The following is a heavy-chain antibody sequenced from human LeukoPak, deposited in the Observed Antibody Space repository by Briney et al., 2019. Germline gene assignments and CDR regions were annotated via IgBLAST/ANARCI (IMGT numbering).Heavy chain of an antibody. Sequence: GGSLRLSCAASGFTLDDYAMHWVRQAPGKGLGWVSGISWNSGSIGYADSVKGRFTISRDNAKNSLYLQMNSLRAEDTALYYCAKDSSSWSGGDMDVWGKGTTVTVSS. CDR1: GFTLDDYA. CDR2: ISWNSGSI. D-gene: IGHD6-13*01. CDR3: AKDSSSWSGGDMDV. J-gene: IGHJ6*03. V-gene: IGHV3-9*01.